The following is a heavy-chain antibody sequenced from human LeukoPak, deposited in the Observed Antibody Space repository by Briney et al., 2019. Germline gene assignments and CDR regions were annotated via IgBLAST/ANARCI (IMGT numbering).Heavy chain of an antibody. CDR2: ISGSGDRT. V-gene: IGHV3-23*01. Sequence: PGGSLRLSCGASGFTFSTFAISWVRQAPGKGLEWVSAISGSGDRTYYADSVKGRFTISKDNSKNTLYLQMNSLRVEDTAVYYCVKALGRSDHWGQGTLVTVSS. J-gene: IGHJ4*02. CDR1: GFTFSTFA. CDR3: VKALGRSDH. D-gene: IGHD1-26*01.